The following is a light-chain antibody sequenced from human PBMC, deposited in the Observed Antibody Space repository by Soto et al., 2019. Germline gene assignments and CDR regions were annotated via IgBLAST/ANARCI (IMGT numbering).Light chain of an antibody. CDR1: QSVRKY. Sequence: EIVLTQSQATMSLSPWARATTFCRASQSVRKYLAWYQQKAGQAPRLLIYDASNRATGIPARFSGSGSGTDFTLTISSLEPEDFAVYYCQQRNNWPPITFGQGTGLEI. J-gene: IGKJ5*01. V-gene: IGKV3-11*01. CDR3: QQRNNWPPIT. CDR2: DAS.